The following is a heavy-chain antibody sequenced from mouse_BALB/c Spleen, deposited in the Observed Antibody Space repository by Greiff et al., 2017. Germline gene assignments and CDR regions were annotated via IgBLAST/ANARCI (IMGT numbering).Heavy chain of an antibody. D-gene: IGHD2-1*01. CDR2: ISDGGSYT. CDR3: ARGGNYEAWFAY. J-gene: IGHJ3*01. CDR1: GFTFSDYY. V-gene: IGHV5-4*02. Sequence: EVHLVESGGGLVKPGGSLKLSCAASGFTFSDYYMYWVRQTPEKRLEWVATISDGGSYTYYPDSVKGRFTISRDNAKNNLYLQMSSLKSEDTAMYYCARGGNYEAWFAYWGQGTLVTVSA.